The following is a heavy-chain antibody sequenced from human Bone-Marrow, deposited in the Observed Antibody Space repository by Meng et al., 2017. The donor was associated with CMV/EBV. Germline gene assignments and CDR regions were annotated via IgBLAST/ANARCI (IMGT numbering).Heavy chain of an antibody. CDR3: AHQYYDFWSGYYSYGYYYYYGMDV. Sequence: GGSLRLSCAASGITFSSYGMHWVRQAPGKGLEWVAFIRYDGSNKYHADSVKGRFTISRDNSKNTLYLQMNSLRAEDTAVYYCAHQYYDFWSGYYSYGYYYYYGMDVWGQGTTVTVSS. D-gene: IGHD3-3*01. CDR1: GITFSSYG. CDR2: IRYDGSNK. J-gene: IGHJ6*02. V-gene: IGHV3-30*02.